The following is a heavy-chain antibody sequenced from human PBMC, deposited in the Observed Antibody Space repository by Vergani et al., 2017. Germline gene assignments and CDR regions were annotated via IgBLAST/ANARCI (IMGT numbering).Heavy chain of an antibody. Sequence: DVQLVESGGDLVQPGGSLRLSCAASGFTFSSYSMNWVRQAPGKGLEWISYISTTSDTIYYADSVGGRFTISRDNAKNSLYLEMNSLRVEDTAVYFCARSLVAGKGGYWGQGTRVAVSS. CDR1: GFTFSSYS. CDR2: ISTTSDTI. CDR3: ARSLVAGKGGY. D-gene: IGHD6-19*01. J-gene: IGHJ4*02. V-gene: IGHV3-48*01.